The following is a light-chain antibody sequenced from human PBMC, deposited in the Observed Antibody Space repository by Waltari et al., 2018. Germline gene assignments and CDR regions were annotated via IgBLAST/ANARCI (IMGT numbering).Light chain of an antibody. CDR1: SSTIGSNL. V-gene: IGLV1-44*01. Sequence: QSVLTQPPSASATPGPRVTISCSGSSSTIGSNLVNWYQLPHGTAPKLLIYSNNQRPSGVPDRFSGSKSGTSASLAISGLQSEDEATYYCAAWDDSLNGLIFGGGTKLTVL. J-gene: IGLJ2*01. CDR2: SNN. CDR3: AAWDDSLNGLI.